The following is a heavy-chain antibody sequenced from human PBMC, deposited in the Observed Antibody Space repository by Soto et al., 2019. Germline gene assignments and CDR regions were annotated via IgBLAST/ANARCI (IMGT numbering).Heavy chain of an antibody. V-gene: IGHV1-46*02. J-gene: IGHJ3*02. D-gene: IGHD3-10*01. CDR1: GYSFNSYY. CDR2: INPSCAST. Sequence: QVQLVQSGAEVKKPGASVKVACKASGYSFNSYYMHWVRQAPGQGPEWMGVINPSCASTSYAQKFQGRVTMTRDTSTSTVYMELSSLRSEDTALYYWASDYNAYQRQHVFDIWGQGTLVTVSS. CDR3: ASDYNAYQRQHVFDI.